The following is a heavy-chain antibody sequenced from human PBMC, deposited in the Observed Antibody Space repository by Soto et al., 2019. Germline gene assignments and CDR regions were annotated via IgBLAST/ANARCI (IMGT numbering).Heavy chain of an antibody. J-gene: IGHJ4*02. V-gene: IGHV3-30-3*01. CDR3: ARDEYSGYDPELFFNYFDY. CDR1: GFTFSSYA. Sequence: GGSLRLSCAASGFTFSSYAMHWVRQAPGKGLEWVAVISYDGSNKYYADSVKGRFTISRDNSKNTLYLQMNSLRAEDTAVYYCARDEYSGYDPELFFNYFDYWGQGTLVTVSS. D-gene: IGHD5-12*01. CDR2: ISYDGSNK.